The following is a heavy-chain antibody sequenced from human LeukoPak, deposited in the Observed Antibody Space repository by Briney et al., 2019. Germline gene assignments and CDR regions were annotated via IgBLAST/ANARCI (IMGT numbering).Heavy chain of an antibody. Sequence: HPWGSLRLYCAASGFTFSNYWLTWVRQAPGQGLEWVANIKQDGSEKDYVDSVKGRLTISRDNAKNSLYLQMNSLRAEDTAVYYCARDRQIAYWGGGTLVTVSS. CDR1: GFTFSNYW. CDR2: IKQDGSEK. V-gene: IGHV3-7*01. J-gene: IGHJ4*02. CDR3: ARDRQIAY.